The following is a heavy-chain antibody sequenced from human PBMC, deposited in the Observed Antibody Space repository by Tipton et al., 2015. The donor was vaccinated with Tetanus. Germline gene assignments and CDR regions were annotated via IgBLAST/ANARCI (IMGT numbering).Heavy chain of an antibody. Sequence: TLSLTCTVSGASLRGGDYHWSWIRQPPGKGLEWLAYISGSGTTNSNYSLKSRITMTQDTSRNQFSLKLTSVTAADTAVYYCARAGMVTDDRSKFDSWGQGSLVSVSS. J-gene: IGHJ4*02. V-gene: IGHV4-61*08. CDR1: GASLRGGDYH. D-gene: IGHD2-21*02. CDR2: ISGSGTT. CDR3: ARAGMVTDDRSKFDS.